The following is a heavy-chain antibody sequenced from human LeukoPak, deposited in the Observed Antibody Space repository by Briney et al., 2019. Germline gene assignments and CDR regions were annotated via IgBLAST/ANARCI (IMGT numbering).Heavy chain of an antibody. D-gene: IGHD5-24*01. Sequence: SETLSLTCAVYGGSFSGYYWSWIRQPPGKGLEWIGEINHSGSTNYNPSLKSRVTMSVDTSKNQFSLKLSSVTAADTAVYYCARGAEILDYWGQGTLVTVSS. J-gene: IGHJ4*02. CDR2: INHSGST. CDR3: ARGAEILDY. V-gene: IGHV4-34*01. CDR1: GGSFSGYY.